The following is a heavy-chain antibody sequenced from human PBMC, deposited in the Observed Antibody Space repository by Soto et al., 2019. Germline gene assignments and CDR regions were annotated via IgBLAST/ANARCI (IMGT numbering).Heavy chain of an antibody. V-gene: IGHV3-11*06. CDR2: ISSGSSYA. J-gene: IGHJ4*02. CDR3: ARDSSITPRPLDY. CDR1: GFTFSDYY. Sequence: GGSLRLSCAASGFTFSDYYMSWIRQAPGEGLEWISYISSGSSYAIYADSVKGRFTISRDNAKNSLYLQMNSLRAEDTAVYYCARDSSITPRPLDYWGQGTLVTVSS. D-gene: IGHD6-6*01.